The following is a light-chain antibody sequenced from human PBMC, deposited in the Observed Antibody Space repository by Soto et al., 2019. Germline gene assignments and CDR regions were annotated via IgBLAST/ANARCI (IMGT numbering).Light chain of an antibody. CDR2: GSS. CDR1: SSNIGAGYD. Sequence: QSVLTQPPSVSGAPGQRVSISCTGSSSNIGAGYDVHWFQQLPGTAPKLLIYGSSNRPSGVPDRFPGSKSGTSASLAITGLQAEDEADYYCQSYDSSLSVLYVFGTGTKLTVL. CDR3: QSYDSSLSVLYV. V-gene: IGLV1-40*01. J-gene: IGLJ1*01.